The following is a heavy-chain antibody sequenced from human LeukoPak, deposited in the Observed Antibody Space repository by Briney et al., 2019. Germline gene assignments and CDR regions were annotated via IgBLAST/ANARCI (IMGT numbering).Heavy chain of an antibody. CDR1: GFTFSNYA. J-gene: IGHJ4*02. CDR2: ISHDGSNK. D-gene: IGHD1-26*01. CDR3: ATPGGGALIFDY. V-gene: IGHV3-30*04. Sequence: GGSLRLSCGASGFTFSNYALHWVRQAPGKGLEWVAVISHDGSNKYYADFVKGRFTISRDNSKNTLYLQMNSLRAEDTAVYYCATPGGGALIFDYWGQGTLVTVSS.